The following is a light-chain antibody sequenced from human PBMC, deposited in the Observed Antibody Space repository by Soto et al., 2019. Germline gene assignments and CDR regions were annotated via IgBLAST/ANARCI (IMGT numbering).Light chain of an antibody. V-gene: IGLV2-14*01. CDR2: EVS. Sequence: QSALTQPASVSGSPGQSITISCTGTSSDVGDYKYVSWYQQHPGKAPKLLIYEVSNRPSGVSDRFSGSKSGNTASLTISGLQPEDEADYYCSSYTSSTTRVFGSGTKLTVL. CDR3: SSYTSSTTRV. J-gene: IGLJ1*01. CDR1: SSDVGDYKY.